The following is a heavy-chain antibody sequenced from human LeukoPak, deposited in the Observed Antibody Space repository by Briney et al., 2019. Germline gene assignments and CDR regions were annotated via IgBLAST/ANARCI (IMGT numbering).Heavy chain of an antibody. CDR2: IYPGDSDT. D-gene: IGHD4-17*01. Sequence: GASLQNSWEGSGYSFTSYWIGGGRQLPGKGLEWMGIIYPGDSDTRYSPSFQGQLTISADKSISTAYLQWSSLKASDPAMYYCARRGDYGADMDVWGQGTTVTVSS. CDR1: GYSFTSYW. V-gene: IGHV5-51*01. CDR3: ARRGDYGADMDV. J-gene: IGHJ6*02.